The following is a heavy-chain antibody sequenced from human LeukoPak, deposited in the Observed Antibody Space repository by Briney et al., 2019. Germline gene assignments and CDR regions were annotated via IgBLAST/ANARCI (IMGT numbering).Heavy chain of an antibody. J-gene: IGHJ3*01. D-gene: IGHD6-13*01. Sequence: ASVKVSCKVSGYTLTELSMHWVRQAPGQGLEWMGWINTKTGNPRYDQGFTGRFVFSLDTSVSTAYLEISSLKAEDTAVYFCAKDPPYTSTWPDALDAWGQGTMVTVSS. CDR2: INTKTGNP. CDR1: GYTLTELS. V-gene: IGHV7-4-1*02. CDR3: AKDPPYTSTWPDALDA.